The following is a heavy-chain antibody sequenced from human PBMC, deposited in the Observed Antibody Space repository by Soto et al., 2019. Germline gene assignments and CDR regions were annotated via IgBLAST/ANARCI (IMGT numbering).Heavy chain of an antibody. CDR3: ARRAELGRSGWFDP. J-gene: IGHJ5*02. CDR2: INHSGST. D-gene: IGHD7-27*01. Sequence: SETLSLTCAVYGGSFSGYYWSWIRQPPGKGLEWIGEINHSGSTNYNPSLKSRVTISVDTSKNQLSLKLSSVTAADTAVYYCARRAELGRSGWFDPWGQGTLVTVSS. V-gene: IGHV4-34*01. CDR1: GGSFSGYY.